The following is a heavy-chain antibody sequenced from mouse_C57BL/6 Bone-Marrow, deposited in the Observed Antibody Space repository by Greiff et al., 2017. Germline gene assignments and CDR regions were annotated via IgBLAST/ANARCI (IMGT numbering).Heavy chain of an antibody. J-gene: IGHJ3*01. CDR2: INSDGGST. Sequence: DVKLVESGGGLVQPGESLKLSCESNEYEFPSHDMSWVRKTPEKRLELVAAINSDGGSTYYPDTMERRFIISRDNTKKTLYLQMSSLRSEDTALYYCASTARATAWFAYWGQGTLVTVSA. CDR1: EYEFPSHD. CDR3: ASTARATAWFAY. D-gene: IGHD3-1*01. V-gene: IGHV5-2*01.